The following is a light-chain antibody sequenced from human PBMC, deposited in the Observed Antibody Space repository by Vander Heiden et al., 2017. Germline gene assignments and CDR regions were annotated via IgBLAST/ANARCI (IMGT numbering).Light chain of an antibody. J-gene: IGLJ2*01. CDR1: RLRSYY. Sequence: SSELTQDPAVSVALGQTVRITCQGDRLRSYYASWYKQKPGQAPVLVIYGKNNRHSGIPDRFSGSSSGNTASLTITGAQAEDEADYYCNSRDSSGNHLVFGGGTKLTVL. V-gene: IGLV3-19*01. CDR2: GKN. CDR3: NSRDSSGNHLV.